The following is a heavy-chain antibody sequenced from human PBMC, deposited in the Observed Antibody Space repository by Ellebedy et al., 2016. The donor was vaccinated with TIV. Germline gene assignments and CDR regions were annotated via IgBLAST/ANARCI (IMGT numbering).Heavy chain of an antibody. CDR3: AREKSGHKWNDGFDS. CDR2: IGGTGST. CDR1: GFTFSSYT. Sequence: PGGSLRLSCAASGFTFSSYTMSRVRQAPGKGLEWVSSIGGTGSTFYVDSVKGRFAISRDNTKNTLFLQMNSLRAEDTAVYYCAREKSGHKWNDGFDSWGQGTLVTVSS. D-gene: IGHD1-1*01. J-gene: IGHJ4*02. V-gene: IGHV3-23*01.